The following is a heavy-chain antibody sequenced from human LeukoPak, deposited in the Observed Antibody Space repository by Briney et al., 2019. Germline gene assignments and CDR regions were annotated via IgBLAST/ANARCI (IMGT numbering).Heavy chain of an antibody. Sequence: GESLKISCKGSGYSFTSYWIGWVLQMPGKGLEWMGIIYPGDSDTGYSPSFQGQVTISADKSISTAYLQWSSLKASDTAMYYCARQGSPRITIFGVVINDAFDIWGQGTMVTVSS. J-gene: IGHJ3*02. CDR1: GYSFTSYW. CDR2: IYPGDSDT. D-gene: IGHD3-3*01. V-gene: IGHV5-51*01. CDR3: ARQGSPRITIFGVVINDAFDI.